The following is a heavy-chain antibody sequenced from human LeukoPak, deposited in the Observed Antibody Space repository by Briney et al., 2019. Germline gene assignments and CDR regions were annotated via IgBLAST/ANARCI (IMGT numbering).Heavy chain of an antibody. CDR2: ISWKSGSI. D-gene: IGHD6-6*01. CDR3: AKAGLYSSSPIDY. Sequence: GRSLRLSCAASGFTFTDYAMHSVRQDPGKCLEWVAGISWKSGSIGYADSVKGRVTISRDNAKNSLYLEMNSLRAEDTALYYCAKAGLYSSSPIDYWGQGTLVTVSS. CDR1: GFTFTDYA. V-gene: IGHV3-9*01. J-gene: IGHJ4*02.